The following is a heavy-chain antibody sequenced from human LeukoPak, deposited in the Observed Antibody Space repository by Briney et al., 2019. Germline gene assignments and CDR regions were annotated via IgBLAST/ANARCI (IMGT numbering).Heavy chain of an antibody. V-gene: IGHV3-30*18. Sequence: GGSLRLSCAASEFTYGMHWVRQAPGKGLEWVAVISYDGGNKYYADSVKGRFTISRDNSKNTLYLQMNSLRAEDTAVYYCAKEPQKNDYYYGMDVWGQGTTVTVSS. CDR3: AKEPQKNDYYYGMDV. D-gene: IGHD1-1*01. CDR2: ISYDGGNK. J-gene: IGHJ6*02. CDR1: EFTYG.